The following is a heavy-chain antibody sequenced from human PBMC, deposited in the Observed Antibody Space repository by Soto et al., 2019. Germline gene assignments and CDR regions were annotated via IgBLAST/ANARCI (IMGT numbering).Heavy chain of an antibody. D-gene: IGHD3-22*01. CDR1: GFSRITSGLV. Sequence: QITLKEPGPTLVKPTQTLTLTCTFSGFSRITSGLVVGWLRQPPRQPLDWLALIYWDDDRLSNPSLKSRLTITNDTSKNQVVRTRTNMDPVDTATSYCAHSEWDCSGYYRASFPQWGQGTMVTVSS. CDR2: IYWDDDR. V-gene: IGHV2-5*02. J-gene: IGHJ1*01. CDR3: AHSEWDCSGYYRASFPQ.